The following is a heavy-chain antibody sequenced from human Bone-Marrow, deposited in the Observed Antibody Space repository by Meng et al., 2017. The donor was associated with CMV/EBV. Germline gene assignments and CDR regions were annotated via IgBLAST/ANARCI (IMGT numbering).Heavy chain of an antibody. Sequence: GGSLRLSCAASGFTFSSYAMHWVRQAPGKGLEGVAVISYDGSNKYYADSVKGRFTISRDNSKNTLYLQMNSLRAEDTAVYYCARPMRTYGQWLPTSPWGQGTLVTVSS. CDR1: GFTFSSYA. V-gene: IGHV3-30*04. D-gene: IGHD6-19*01. CDR2: ISYDGSNK. J-gene: IGHJ5*02. CDR3: ARPMRTYGQWLPTSP.